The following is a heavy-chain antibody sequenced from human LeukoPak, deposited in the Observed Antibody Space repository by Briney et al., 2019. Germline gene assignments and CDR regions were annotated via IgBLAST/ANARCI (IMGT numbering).Heavy chain of an antibody. J-gene: IGHJ4*02. Sequence: GGSLRLSCAASGFPFSSYWMHWVRQAPGKGLVWVSRINIDGSNTNYAVSVKGRFTISRDNAKNTLYLQMDSLRAEDTAVYYCARSLGGAYDYWGQGTLVTVSS. CDR1: GFPFSSYW. D-gene: IGHD1-26*01. V-gene: IGHV3-74*01. CDR2: INIDGSNT. CDR3: ARSLGGAYDY.